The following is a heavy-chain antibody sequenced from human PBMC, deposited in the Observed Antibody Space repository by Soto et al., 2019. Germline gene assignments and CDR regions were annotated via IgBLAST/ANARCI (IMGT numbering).Heavy chain of an antibody. CDR3: AHTASDGYNFADFDY. Sequence: PGGSLRLSCAASGFTFSSYAMSWVRQAPGKGLEWVSAISGSGGSTYYADSVKGRFTISRDNSKNQVVFTMINMDPMDTATYYCAHTASDGYNFADFDYWGQGTLVTVSS. CDR2: ISGSGGST. D-gene: IGHD5-12*01. V-gene: IGHV3-23*01. CDR1: GFTFSSYA. J-gene: IGHJ4*02.